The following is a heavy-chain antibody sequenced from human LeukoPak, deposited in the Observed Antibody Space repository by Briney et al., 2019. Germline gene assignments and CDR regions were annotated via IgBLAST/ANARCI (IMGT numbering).Heavy chain of an antibody. Sequence: GRTQRLSSAVSVLTFNDYYMSWIRQAPGKGLEWVSYISSNGSTIYYADSVKGRFTISRDNAKHSLYLQMNSLRAEDTAVYYCARAYDSGYDSSFDYWGQGTLVTVSS. V-gene: IGHV3-11*04. D-gene: IGHD5-12*01. CDR2: ISSNGSTI. J-gene: IGHJ4*02. CDR3: ARAYDSGYDSSFDY. CDR1: VLTFNDYY.